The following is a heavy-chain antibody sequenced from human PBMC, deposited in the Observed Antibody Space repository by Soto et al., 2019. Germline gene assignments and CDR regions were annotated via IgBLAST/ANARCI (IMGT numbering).Heavy chain of an antibody. CDR1: GFIFSNYG. CDR2: VSHDGTVQ. V-gene: IGHV3-30*18. Sequence: GGSLRLSCAASGFIFSNYGMSWVRQAPGKGLEWVAVVSHDGTVQHYGDSVKGRFTISRDNSKSTLYLQMNSLRPEDTAVYFCVKETIIFAGPNYFEPWGQGTLVTVSS. J-gene: IGHJ4*02. D-gene: IGHD1-1*01. CDR3: VKETIIFAGPNYFEP.